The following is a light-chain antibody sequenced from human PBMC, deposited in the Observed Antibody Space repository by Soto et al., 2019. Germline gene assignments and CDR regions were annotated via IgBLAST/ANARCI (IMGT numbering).Light chain of an antibody. CDR3: QQSYTTPIT. CDR1: QGIKNY. Sequence: DIQVTQYPSSLSASVGDRVTITCRASQGIKNYLAWYQQKPGEIPKLLIYAASSLQSGVPSRFTGSGSGTDFTLTISSLQPEDFATYFCQQSYTTPITFGQGTRLDIK. J-gene: IGKJ5*01. V-gene: IGKV1-39*01. CDR2: AAS.